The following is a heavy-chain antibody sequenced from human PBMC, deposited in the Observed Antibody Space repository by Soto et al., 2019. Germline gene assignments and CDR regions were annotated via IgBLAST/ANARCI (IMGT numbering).Heavy chain of an antibody. D-gene: IGHD3-22*01. CDR2: MSYDGSSK. CDR3: ASDSSKWLSWYFDL. V-gene: IGHV3-30-3*01. J-gene: IGHJ2*01. Sequence: QVQLVESGGGVVQPGRSLRLSCAASGFTFSYYAMHWVRQAPGKGLEWVAVMSYDGSSKYYPESVKGRFTISSDNSKNALFLQMNSLRDEDTAVYCGASDSSKWLSWYFDLWGRGTLVIVSS. CDR1: GFTFSYYA.